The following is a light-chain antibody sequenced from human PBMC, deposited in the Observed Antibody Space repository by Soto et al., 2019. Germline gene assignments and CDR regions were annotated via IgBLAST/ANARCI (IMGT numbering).Light chain of an antibody. V-gene: IGKV1-39*01. CDR1: QSISSY. J-gene: IGKJ1*01. CDR3: QQSYSTLWT. CDR2: AES. Sequence: DIQMTQSPSSLSASVGDRVTITCRASQSISSYLNWYQQKPGKAPKLLIYAESSLQSGVPSRFSGSGSGTDFTLTIRSLQPEDFATYYCQQSYSTLWTFGQGTKVEIK.